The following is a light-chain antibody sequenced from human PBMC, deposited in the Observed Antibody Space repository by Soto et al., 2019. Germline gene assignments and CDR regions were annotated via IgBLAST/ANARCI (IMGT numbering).Light chain of an antibody. V-gene: IGKV3-20*01. Sequence: EIVLTQSPGTLSLSPGDTAALSCGASQNIANNYVAWYQQKPGQAPTLLISGASSRATGIPDRFSGSGTGTHFTLTISRLEPEDFAVYFCQQYGGSPRTFGQGTKVDIK. CDR1: QNIANNY. CDR3: QQYGGSPRT. J-gene: IGKJ1*01. CDR2: GAS.